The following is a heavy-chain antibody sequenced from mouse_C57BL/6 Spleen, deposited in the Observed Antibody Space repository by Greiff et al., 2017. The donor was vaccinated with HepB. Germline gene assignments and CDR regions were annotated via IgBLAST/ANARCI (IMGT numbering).Heavy chain of an antibody. V-gene: IGHV1-55*01. CDR1: GYTFTSYW. CDR3: ARREIYDYYAMDY. D-gene: IGHD2-3*01. CDR2: IYPGSGST. Sequence: VQLQQSGAELVKPGASVKMSCKASGYTFTSYWITWVKQRPGQGLEWIGDIYPGSGSTNYNEKFKSKATLTVDTSSSTAYMQLSSLTSEDSAVYYCARREIYDYYAMDYWGQGTSVTVSS. J-gene: IGHJ4*01.